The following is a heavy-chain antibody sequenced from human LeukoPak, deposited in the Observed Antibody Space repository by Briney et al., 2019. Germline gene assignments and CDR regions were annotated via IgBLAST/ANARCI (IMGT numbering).Heavy chain of an antibody. Sequence: PSQTLSLTCTVSGGSISSGSYYWSWIRQPAGKGLEWIGRIYTSGSTNYNPSLKSRVTISVDTSKNQFSLKLSSVTAADTAVYYCARELIGIAAAGGWYFDLWGRGTLVTVSS. CDR3: ARELIGIAAAGGWYFDL. CDR1: GGSISSGSYY. CDR2: IYTSGST. J-gene: IGHJ2*01. V-gene: IGHV4-61*02. D-gene: IGHD6-13*01.